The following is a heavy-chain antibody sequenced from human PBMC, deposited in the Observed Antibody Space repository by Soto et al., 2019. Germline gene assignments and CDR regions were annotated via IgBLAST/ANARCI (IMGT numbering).Heavy chain of an antibody. CDR3: AKALGNPYYYYYMDV. D-gene: IGHD1-1*01. CDR2: ISPGGDST. Sequence: EVQLLESGGGLVQPGGSLRLSCAASGFNFNIYAMTWVRQAPGKGLEWVSTISPGGDSTYFADSVKGRVTISRDNSKNTLSLQMARLRAEDTATYFCAKALGNPYYYYYMDVWGTGTTVTVSS. CDR1: GFNFNIYA. J-gene: IGHJ6*03. V-gene: IGHV3-23*01.